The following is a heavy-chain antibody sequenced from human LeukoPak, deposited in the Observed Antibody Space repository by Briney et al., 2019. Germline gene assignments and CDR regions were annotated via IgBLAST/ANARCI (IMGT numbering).Heavy chain of an antibody. J-gene: IGHJ6*03. Sequence: SETLSLTCAVYGGSFSGYYWSWIRQPPGKGLEWIGEINHSGSTNYNPSLKSRVTISVDTSKNQFSLKLSSVTAADTAVYYCARDNSYMDVWGKGTTVTVSS. V-gene: IGHV4-34*01. CDR3: ARDNSYMDV. D-gene: IGHD1-14*01. CDR2: INHSGST. CDR1: GGSFSGYY.